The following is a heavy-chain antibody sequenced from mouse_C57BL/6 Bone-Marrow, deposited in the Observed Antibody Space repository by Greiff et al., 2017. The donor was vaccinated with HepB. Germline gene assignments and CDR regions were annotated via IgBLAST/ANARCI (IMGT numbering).Heavy chain of an antibody. D-gene: IGHD1-1*01. CDR1: GFTFSSYG. CDR3: ARRIYYYGSSSWYFDV. CDR2: ISSGGSYT. Sequence: EVQLVESGGDLVKPGGSLKLSCAASGFTFSSYGMSWVRQTPDKRLEWVATISSGGSYTYYPDSVKGRFTISRDNAKITLYLQMSSLKSEDTAMYYCARRIYYYGSSSWYFDVWGTGTTVTVSS. J-gene: IGHJ1*03. V-gene: IGHV5-6*01.